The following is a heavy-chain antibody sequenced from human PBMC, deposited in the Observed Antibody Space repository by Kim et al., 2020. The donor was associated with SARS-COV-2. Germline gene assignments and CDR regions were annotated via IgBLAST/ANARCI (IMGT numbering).Heavy chain of an antibody. D-gene: IGHD6-13*01. CDR2: INPSGGST. CDR3: ARTPPERGIAAAGRNRVAWFDP. CDR1: GYTFTSYY. Sequence: ASVKVSCKASGYTFTSYYMHWVRQAPGQGLEWMGIINPSGGSTSYAQKFQGRVTMTRDTSTSTVYMELSSLRSEDTAVYYCARTPPERGIAAAGRNRVAWFDPWGQGTLVTVSS. V-gene: IGHV1-46*01. J-gene: IGHJ5*02.